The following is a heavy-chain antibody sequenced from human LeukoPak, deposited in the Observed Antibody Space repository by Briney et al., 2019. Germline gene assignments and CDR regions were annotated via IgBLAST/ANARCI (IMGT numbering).Heavy chain of an antibody. V-gene: IGHV3-9*01. CDR3: AKGLRESVPSVFDY. CDR2: ISWNSGSI. D-gene: IGHD6-19*01. CDR1: GFTFDDYA. Sequence: GRSLRLSCAASGFTFDDYAMHWVRQAPGKGLEWVSGISWNSGSIGYADSVKGRFTTSRDNAKNSLYLQMNSLRAEDTALYYCAKGLRESVPSVFDYWGQGTLVTVSS. J-gene: IGHJ4*02.